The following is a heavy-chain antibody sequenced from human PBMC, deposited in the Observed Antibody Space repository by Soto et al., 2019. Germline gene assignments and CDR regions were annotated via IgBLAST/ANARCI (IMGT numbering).Heavy chain of an antibody. D-gene: IGHD3-3*01. CDR1: GFTFSSYV. V-gene: IGHV3-30*18. CDR2: ISYDGINK. Sequence: PGGSLRLSCAASGFTFSSYVMHWVRQAPGKGLEWVAVISYDGINKYYADSVKGRFTISRDNSKNTLYLQMNSLRAEDTAVYYCAKAHYDFWSGYPTSGYWGQGTLITVSS. J-gene: IGHJ4*02. CDR3: AKAHYDFWSGYPTSGY.